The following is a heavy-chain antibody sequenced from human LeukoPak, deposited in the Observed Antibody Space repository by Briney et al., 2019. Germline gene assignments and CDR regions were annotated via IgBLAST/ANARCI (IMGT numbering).Heavy chain of an antibody. CDR2: IKQDGSEK. CDR3: ARDQLGDNDY. D-gene: IGHD2-2*01. J-gene: IGHJ4*02. CDR1: GFTFSNYW. Sequence: PGGSLRLSCAASGFTFSNYWMTWVRQAPGKGLEWVANIKQDGSEKYYVDSVKGRFTISRDNAKDSLYLQMNSLSTEDTAVYYCARDQLGDNDYWGQGTLVTVSS. V-gene: IGHV3-7*01.